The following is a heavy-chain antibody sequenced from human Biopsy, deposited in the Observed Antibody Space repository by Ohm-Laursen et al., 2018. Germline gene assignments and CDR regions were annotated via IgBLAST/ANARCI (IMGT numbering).Heavy chain of an antibody. CDR3: AATSTLYYYYYAMDV. CDR2: IVVGSGHT. CDR1: GFTFSSSA. Sequence: VASVKVSCKVSGFTFSSSAVQWVRQARGQRLEWIGWIVVGSGHTNYAQKFQERVTITRDMSTSTAYMELTSLRSEDTAVYYCAATSTLYYYYYAMDVWDQGTTITVSS. V-gene: IGHV1-58*01. J-gene: IGHJ6*02.